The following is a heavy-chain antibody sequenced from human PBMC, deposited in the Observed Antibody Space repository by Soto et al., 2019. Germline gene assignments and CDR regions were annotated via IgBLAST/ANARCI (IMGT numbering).Heavy chain of an antibody. D-gene: IGHD2-2*01. CDR2: IWYDGSKK. CDR3: ARYQGADSTAYFAI. CDR1: GFDFSGYG. Sequence: GGPRRLSCAAYGFDFSGYGMPGVRQAPGKGRGGVAVIWYDGSKKYYIGSVKGRFTISRDNSKTTLYLQMKSLSAADTAVYSAARYQGADSTAYFAIWG. V-gene: IGHV3-33*01. J-gene: IGHJ2*01.